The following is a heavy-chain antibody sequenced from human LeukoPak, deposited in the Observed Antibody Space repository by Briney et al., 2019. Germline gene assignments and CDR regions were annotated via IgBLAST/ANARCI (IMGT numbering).Heavy chain of an antibody. CDR2: INHSGST. CDR1: GGSFSGYY. CDR3: ARRDGGGPFDI. Sequence: SETLSLTCAVYGGSFSGYYWSWIRQPPGKGLEWIGEINHSGSTNYNPSLKSRVTISVDTSKNQFSLKLSSVTAADAAVYYCARRDGGGPFDIWGHGTMVIVSS. J-gene: IGHJ3*02. V-gene: IGHV4-34*01. D-gene: IGHD3-10*01.